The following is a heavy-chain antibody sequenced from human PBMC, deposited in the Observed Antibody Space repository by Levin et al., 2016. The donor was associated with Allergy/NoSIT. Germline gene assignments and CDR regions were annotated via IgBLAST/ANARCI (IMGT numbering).Heavy chain of an antibody. Sequence: GESLKISCAASGFTFSSYSMNWVRQAPGKGLEWVSYISSSSSTIYYADSVKGRFTISRDNAKNSLYLQMNSLRDEDTAVYYCAKDQYSGNYIGAFDIWGQGTMVTVSS. CDR3: AKDQYSGNYIGAFDI. D-gene: IGHD1-26*01. CDR2: ISSSSSTI. V-gene: IGHV3-48*02. CDR1: GFTFSSYS. J-gene: IGHJ3*02.